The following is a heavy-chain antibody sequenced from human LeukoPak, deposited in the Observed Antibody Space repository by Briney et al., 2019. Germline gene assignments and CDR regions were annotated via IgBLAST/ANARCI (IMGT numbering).Heavy chain of an antibody. CDR2: INPNSGGT. Sequence: ASVKVSCKASGYTFTSYYMHWVRQAPGQGLEWMGWINPNSGGTNYAQKFQGRVTMTRDTSISTAYMELSRLRSDDTAVYYCAAYCSSTSCYNYAFDIWGQGTMVTVSS. CDR1: GYTFTSYY. D-gene: IGHD2-2*01. CDR3: AAYCSSTSCYNYAFDI. V-gene: IGHV1-2*02. J-gene: IGHJ3*02.